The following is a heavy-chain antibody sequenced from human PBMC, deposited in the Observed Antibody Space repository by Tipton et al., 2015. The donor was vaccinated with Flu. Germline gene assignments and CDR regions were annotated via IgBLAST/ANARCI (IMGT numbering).Heavy chain of an antibody. D-gene: IGHD4-23*01. V-gene: IGHV3-30*18. CDR2: ISYDGDNT. CDR1: GFTFSSHG. Sequence: SLRLSCAASGFTFSSHGMHWVRQAPGKGLEWVAVISYDGDNTDYVDSVRGRFTISRDNSKNTLYLQMDSLRPEDTAVYYCAKDRATVLRRGLDLWGQGTLGTVPS. CDR3: AKDRATVLRRGLDL. J-gene: IGHJ5*02.